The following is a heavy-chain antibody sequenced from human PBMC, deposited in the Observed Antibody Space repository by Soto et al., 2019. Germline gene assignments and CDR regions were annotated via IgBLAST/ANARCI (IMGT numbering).Heavy chain of an antibody. D-gene: IGHD1-1*01. CDR3: AREKVGTTFFDN. CDR1: GFAISRGYY. CDR2: IYPSVSS. V-gene: IGHV4-38-2*02. Sequence: SETLSLTCIVSGFAISRGYYWSWVRQPPGKGLEWIGSIYPSVSSYHNPSLATRLRLSIDTSKNQFTLNLTSVTAADTALYFCAREKVGTTFFDNWGQGIQVTVYS. J-gene: IGHJ4*02.